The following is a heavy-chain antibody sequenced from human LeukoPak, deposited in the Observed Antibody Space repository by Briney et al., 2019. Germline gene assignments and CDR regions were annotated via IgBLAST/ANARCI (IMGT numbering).Heavy chain of an antibody. V-gene: IGHV4-4*07. Sequence: SETLSLTCTVSGGSISSNYWSWIRQPAGKGLEWIGRIYTSGSTYYNPSLKSRVTMSVDTCKKQFCLKLSAVTAADTAVYYCAREYSTGWYGGWFDPWGQGTLVIVSS. D-gene: IGHD6-19*01. CDR3: AREYSTGWYGGWFDP. CDR1: GGSISSNY. CDR2: IYTSGST. J-gene: IGHJ5*02.